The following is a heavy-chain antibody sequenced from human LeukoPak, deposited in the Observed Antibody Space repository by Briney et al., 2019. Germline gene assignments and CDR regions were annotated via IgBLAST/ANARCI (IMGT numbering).Heavy chain of an antibody. Sequence: SETLSLTCAVYGGSFSGYYWSWIRRPPGKGLEWIGEINHSGSTNYNPSLKSRVTISVDTSKNQFSLKLSSVTAADTAVYYCARGVRWGTNWFDPWGQGTLVTVSS. CDR3: ARGVRWGTNWFDP. J-gene: IGHJ5*02. D-gene: IGHD3-16*01. CDR1: GGSFSGYY. V-gene: IGHV4-34*01. CDR2: INHSGST.